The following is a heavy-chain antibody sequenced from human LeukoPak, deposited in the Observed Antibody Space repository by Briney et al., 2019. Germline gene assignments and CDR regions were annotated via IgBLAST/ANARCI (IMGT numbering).Heavy chain of an antibody. J-gene: IGHJ6*03. Sequence: GGSLRLSCAASGFTFSSYSMNWVRQAPGKGLEWVSSISSSSSYIYYADSVKGRFTISRDNAKNSLYLQMNSLRAEDTAVYYCARSNYYDSSGYYPNWDYYYYMDVWGKGTTVTVSS. CDR2: ISSSSSYI. D-gene: IGHD3-22*01. CDR3: ARSNYYDSSGYYPNWDYYYYMDV. V-gene: IGHV3-21*01. CDR1: GFTFSSYS.